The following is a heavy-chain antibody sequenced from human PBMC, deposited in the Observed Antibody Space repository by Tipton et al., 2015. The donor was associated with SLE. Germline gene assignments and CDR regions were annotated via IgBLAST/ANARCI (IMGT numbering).Heavy chain of an antibody. D-gene: IGHD5-18*01. J-gene: IGHJ4*02. CDR1: GYTFTSYG. V-gene: IGHV7-4-1*02. Sequence: QSGPEVKKKGAAVKVSCKASGYTFTSYGISWVRQAPGQGLEWMGWISTKSGSPTYAQDLTGRFVFSLDTSVSTAYLQISSLKTEDTAVYYCARVRVDTAMGVFDFWGQGTLVTVSS. CDR3: ARVRVDTAMGVFDF. CDR2: ISTKSGSP.